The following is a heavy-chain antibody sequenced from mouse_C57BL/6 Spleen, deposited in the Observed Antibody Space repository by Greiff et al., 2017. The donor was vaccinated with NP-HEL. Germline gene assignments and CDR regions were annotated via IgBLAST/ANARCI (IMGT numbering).Heavy chain of an antibody. CDR1: GYTFTNYW. CDR3: ARSRDGHFDD. Sequence: VQLQQSGAELVRPGTSVKMSCKASGYTFTNYWIGWAKQRPGHGLEWIGDIYPGGGYTNYNEKFKGKATLTADKSSSTAYMQFSSLTSEDSAIYYCARSRDGHFDDWGQGTTLTVSS. V-gene: IGHV1-63*01. J-gene: IGHJ2*01. CDR2: IYPGGGYT. D-gene: IGHD2-3*01.